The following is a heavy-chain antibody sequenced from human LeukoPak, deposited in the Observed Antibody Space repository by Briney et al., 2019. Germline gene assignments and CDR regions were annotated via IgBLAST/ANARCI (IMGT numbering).Heavy chain of an antibody. V-gene: IGHV4-39*01. CDR1: GGSISSSSYY. Sequence: SSETLSLTCTVSGGSISSSSYYWGWIRQPPGKGLEWIGSIYYSGSTYYNPSLKSRVTISVDTSKNQFSLKLSSVTAADTAVYYCARQPKYQLLYSSFDYWGQGTLVTVSS. CDR3: ARQPKYQLLYSSFDY. CDR2: IYYSGST. D-gene: IGHD2-2*02. J-gene: IGHJ4*02.